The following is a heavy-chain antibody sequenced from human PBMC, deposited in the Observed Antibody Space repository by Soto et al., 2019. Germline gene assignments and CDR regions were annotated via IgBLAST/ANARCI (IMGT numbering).Heavy chain of an antibody. CDR2: IYYSGST. CDR3: ARSDSRGWRFLVDS. CDR1: GVSISRSDYY. Sequence: PSETLSLTCTVSGVSISRSDYYWSCIRQHPGKGLEWIGYIYYSGSTYYNPSLKSRVTMSVDTSKNQFSLKLSSLTAADTAVYYCARSDSRGWRFLVDSWGQGILVIVSS. V-gene: IGHV4-31*03. D-gene: IGHD3-22*01. J-gene: IGHJ4*02.